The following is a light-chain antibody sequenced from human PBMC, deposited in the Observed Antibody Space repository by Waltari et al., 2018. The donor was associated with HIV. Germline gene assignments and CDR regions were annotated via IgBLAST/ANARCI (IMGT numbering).Light chain of an antibody. CDR2: GAS. CDR3: QQYNNWPSGT. V-gene: IGKV3-15*01. J-gene: IGKJ5*01. CDR1: QSVSSN. Sequence: EIVMTQSQATLSASRGERATLSCRASQSVSSNLAWYQQKPGQAPRPLIYGASTRATGIPARFSGSGSGTEFTLTISSLQSEDFAVYYCQQYNNWPSGTFGQGTRLEIK.